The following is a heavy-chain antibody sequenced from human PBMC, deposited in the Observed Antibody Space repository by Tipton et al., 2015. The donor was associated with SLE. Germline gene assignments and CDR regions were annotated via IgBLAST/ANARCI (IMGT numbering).Heavy chain of an antibody. Sequence: TLSLTCTVSGDSVSSGGNYWTWVRQPAGKGLEWIGHISPSGSTPYHPSLKSRVTISVDTSKNEFSLKLTSVSPADTAVYFCARGPYGAAASYDYWGQGTLVTVSS. CDR2: ISPSGST. J-gene: IGHJ4*02. CDR3: ARGPYGAAASYDY. CDR1: GDSVSSGGNY. V-gene: IGHV4-61*10. D-gene: IGHD6-13*01.